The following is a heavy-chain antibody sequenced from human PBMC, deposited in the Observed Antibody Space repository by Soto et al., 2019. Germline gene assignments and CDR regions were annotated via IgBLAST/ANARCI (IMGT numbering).Heavy chain of an antibody. Sequence: SVTMSLTCRVAGGNIINVYWSWIRQPPGKGLEWIGYIYKGGSINYNPSLKSRVTISVDTSNNQFSLKLSSVTAADTAVYYCARTPLLWGQGTLVTVSS. J-gene: IGHJ4*02. CDR1: GGNIINVY. D-gene: IGHD1-26*01. CDR2: IYKGGSI. CDR3: ARTPLL. V-gene: IGHV4-4*09.